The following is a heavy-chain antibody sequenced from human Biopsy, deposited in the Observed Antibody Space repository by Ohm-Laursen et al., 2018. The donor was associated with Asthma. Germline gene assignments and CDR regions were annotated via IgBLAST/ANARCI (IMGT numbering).Heavy chain of an antibody. V-gene: IGHV1-2*06. CDR3: ARDRGYCSGGTCPSWFDP. Sequence: ASVKVSCKASGYIFTEYSMNWVRQAPGQGLEWMGRINPNSGATKYAQQFQGRVTVTRDTSISTAFMELSRLRSDDTAVYYCARDRGYCSGGTCPSWFDPWGQGTLVTVS. CDR1: GYIFTEYS. J-gene: IGHJ5*02. D-gene: IGHD2-15*01. CDR2: INPNSGAT.